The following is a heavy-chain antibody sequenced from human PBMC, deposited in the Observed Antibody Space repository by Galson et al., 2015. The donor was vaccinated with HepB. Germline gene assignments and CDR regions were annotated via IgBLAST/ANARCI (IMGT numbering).Heavy chain of an antibody. CDR2: ISYDGSNK. J-gene: IGHJ4*02. CDR3: AKDRAVAGSRAIDY. D-gene: IGHD6-19*01. CDR1: GFTFSSYA. Sequence: SLRLSCAASGFTFSSYAMHWVRQAPGKGLEWVAVISYDGSNKYYADSVKGRFTISRDNSKNTLYLQMNSLRVEDTAVYYCAKDRAVAGSRAIDYWGQGTLVTVSS. V-gene: IGHV3-30-3*01.